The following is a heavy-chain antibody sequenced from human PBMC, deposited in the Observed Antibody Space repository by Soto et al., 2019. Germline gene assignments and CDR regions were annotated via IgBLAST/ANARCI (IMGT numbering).Heavy chain of an antibody. Sequence: QLQLQESGSRLVRPSQTLPLTCAVSGGSINNGGYSWSWLRQPPGKGLEWIGYISHGGNTYYNPSLSSRVIMSIDKSKNHFSLGLKSVTAADTATYYCARTSYDILTGRLDAFDIWGQGTMVTVSS. J-gene: IGHJ3*02. CDR2: ISHGGNT. V-gene: IGHV4-30-2*01. D-gene: IGHD3-9*01. CDR3: ARTSYDILTGRLDAFDI. CDR1: GGSINNGGYS.